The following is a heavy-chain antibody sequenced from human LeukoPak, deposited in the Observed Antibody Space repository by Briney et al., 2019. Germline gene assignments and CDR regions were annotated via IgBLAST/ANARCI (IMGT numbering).Heavy chain of an antibody. V-gene: IGHV1-2*02. CDR2: INPNSGGT. J-gene: IGHJ4*02. CDR3: AISDYGGKSPPLDY. Sequence: ASVKVSCKASGYTFTGYFIHWVRQAPGQGLEWMGWINPNSGGTNYAQKFQGRVTMTRDTSISTAYMELSRLRSDDTAVYYCAISDYGGKSPPLDYWGQGTLVTVSS. CDR1: GYTFTGYF. D-gene: IGHD4-23*01.